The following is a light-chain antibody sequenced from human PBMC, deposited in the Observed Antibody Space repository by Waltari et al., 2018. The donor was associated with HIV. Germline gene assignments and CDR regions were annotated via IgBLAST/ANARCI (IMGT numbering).Light chain of an antibody. CDR1: SLDIGASQY. CDR3: SSFVTSTLELT. CDR2: EFT. J-gene: IGLJ2*01. Sequence: QSALTQPASVSASPGQSITISCTGSSLDIGASQYISWYQQHPGKAPRLIIYEFTKRPSSVSNRFSGSKSANTASLTIFGLQTEDEADYYCSSFVTSTLELTFGGGTKLTVL. V-gene: IGLV2-14*01.